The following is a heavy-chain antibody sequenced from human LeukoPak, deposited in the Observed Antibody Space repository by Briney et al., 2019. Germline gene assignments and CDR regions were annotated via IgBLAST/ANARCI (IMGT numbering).Heavy chain of an antibody. Sequence: GGSLRLSCAASGFTFDDYGMSWVRQAPGKGLEWVGRIKSKTDGGTTDYAAPVKGRFTISRDDSKNTLYLQMNSLKTEDTAVYYCTTDAPVGSGWYYFDYWGQGTLVTVSS. CDR3: TTDAPVGSGWYYFDY. J-gene: IGHJ4*02. D-gene: IGHD6-19*01. V-gene: IGHV3-15*01. CDR2: IKSKTDGGTT. CDR1: GFTFDDYG.